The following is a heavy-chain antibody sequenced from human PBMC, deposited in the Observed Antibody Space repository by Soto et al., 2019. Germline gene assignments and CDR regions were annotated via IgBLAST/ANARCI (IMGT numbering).Heavy chain of an antibody. CDR2: ISSSSSTI. CDR1: GFPFSDSW. J-gene: IGHJ6*02. D-gene: IGHD1-26*01. Sequence: GGSLRLSCSASGFPFSDSWMSRVRQAPGEGLEWVSYISSSSSTIYYADSVKGRFTISRDNAKNSLYLQMNSLRDEDTAVYYCARAPEGATYYYYYGMDVWGQGTTVTVSS. CDR3: ARAPEGATYYYYYGMDV. V-gene: IGHV3-48*02.